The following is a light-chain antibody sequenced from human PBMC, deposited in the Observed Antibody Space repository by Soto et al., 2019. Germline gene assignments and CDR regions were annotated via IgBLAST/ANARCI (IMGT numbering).Light chain of an antibody. J-gene: IGLJ1*01. V-gene: IGLV2-8*01. Sequence: QSVLTQPPSASGSPGQSVTISCTVTSSDVGGYNYVSWYQQHPGKAPKLMIYDVSKRPSGVPDRFSGSKSGNTASLTVSGLQAEGEADYYCSSYAGSNNLVFGTGTKVTVL. CDR2: DVS. CDR1: SSDVGGYNY. CDR3: SSYAGSNNLV.